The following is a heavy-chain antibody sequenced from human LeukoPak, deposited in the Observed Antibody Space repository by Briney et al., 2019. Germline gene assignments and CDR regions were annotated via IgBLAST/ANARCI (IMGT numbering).Heavy chain of an antibody. CDR1: GDSISNYY. CDR2: IYRSGTT. Sequence: SETLSLTCTVSGDSISNYYWTWIRQSAGKGLEWIGRIYRSGTTTYSPSLNSRVALSLDTSKNQFSLWLTSVTAADTAVYYCASQYGLDYWGQGTLVTVSS. V-gene: IGHV4-4*07. J-gene: IGHJ4*02. CDR3: ASQYGLDY. D-gene: IGHD3-10*01.